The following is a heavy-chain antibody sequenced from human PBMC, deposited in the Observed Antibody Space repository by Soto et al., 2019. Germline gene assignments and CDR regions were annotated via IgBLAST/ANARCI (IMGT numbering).Heavy chain of an antibody. D-gene: IGHD1-26*01. CDR2: ISAHNGNT. CDR1: GYTFTSYG. J-gene: IGHJ4*02. Sequence: GASVKFSCKASGYTFTSYGISWVRQAPGQGLEWMGWISAHNGNTNHAQKLQGRVTMTTDTSTSTAYMELRSLRSDDTAVYYCARDAAVGLFDYWGQGTLVTVSS. V-gene: IGHV1-18*01. CDR3: ARDAAVGLFDY.